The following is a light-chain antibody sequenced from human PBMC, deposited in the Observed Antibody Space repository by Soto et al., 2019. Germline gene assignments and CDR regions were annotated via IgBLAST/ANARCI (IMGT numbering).Light chain of an antibody. CDR1: SSNIGAGYD. V-gene: IGLV1-40*01. CDR2: GNS. CDR3: QSYDSSLSGVV. J-gene: IGLJ2*01. Sequence: QSVLTQPPSVSGAPGQRGTISSTGSSSNIGAGYDVHWYQQLPGTAPKLLIYGNSNRPSGVPDRFSGSKSGTSASLAITGLQAEDEADYYCQSYDSSLSGVVFGGGTKLTVL.